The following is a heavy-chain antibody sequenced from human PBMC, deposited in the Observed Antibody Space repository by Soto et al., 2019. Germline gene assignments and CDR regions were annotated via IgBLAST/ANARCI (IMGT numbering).Heavy chain of an antibody. Sequence: QVQLQESGPGLVKPSETLSLTCTVTGGSISGYYWSWIRQPPGKGLEWIGYIYYSGSPNYNPSPSSRFTIAVDTSTNQFALRMSSVTAADTAVYYCAMGDDILAGDSYYFDYWGQGTLVTVSS. CDR1: GGSISGYY. J-gene: IGHJ4*02. CDR2: IYYSGSP. D-gene: IGHD3-9*01. V-gene: IGHV4-59*01. CDR3: AMGDDILAGDSYYFDY.